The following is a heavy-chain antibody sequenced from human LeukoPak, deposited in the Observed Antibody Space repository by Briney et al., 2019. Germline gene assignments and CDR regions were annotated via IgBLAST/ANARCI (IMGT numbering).Heavy chain of an antibody. CDR2: IDYSGTT. V-gene: IGHV4-39*02. CDR1: GGSISSSGYY. Sequence: SETLSLTCTVSGGSISSSGYYWGWIRQPPGKGLEWIGSIDYSGTTYYNASPKSRVTIFVDTSKNQFSLKLSSVSAADTAVYYCAREVVNYYDSSAHHRGYFDYWGQGTLVTVSS. D-gene: IGHD3-22*01. CDR3: AREVVNYYDSSAHHRGYFDY. J-gene: IGHJ4*02.